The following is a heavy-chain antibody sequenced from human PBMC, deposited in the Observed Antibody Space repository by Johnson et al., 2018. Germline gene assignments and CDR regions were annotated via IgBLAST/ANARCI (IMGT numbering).Heavy chain of an antibody. CDR2: ISYDGITT. CDR3: AKVTLHFSGRYFFDY. CDR1: GFTFRSHS. D-gene: IGHD1-26*01. Sequence: QVQLVESGGGVVQPGRPLRLSCAASGFTFRSHSMHWVRQAPGQGLEWVAVISYDGITTYYADSVKGRFTISRDNSKNTLYLQMSSLRVEDTAVYFCAKVTLHFSGRYFFDYWGQGTLVTVSS. V-gene: IGHV3-30*18. J-gene: IGHJ4*02.